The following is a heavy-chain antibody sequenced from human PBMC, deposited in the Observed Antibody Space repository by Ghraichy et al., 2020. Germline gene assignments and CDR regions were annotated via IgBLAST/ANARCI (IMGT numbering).Heavy chain of an antibody. CDR3: ARLSPCGGDCYYFDY. Sequence: GGSLRLSCAASGFTFSSYGMHWVRQAPGKGLEWVAVIWYDGSNKYYADSVKGRFTISRDNSKNTLYLQMNSLRAEDTAVYYCARLSPCGGDCYYFDYWGQGTLVTVSS. CDR2: IWYDGSNK. V-gene: IGHV3-33*01. J-gene: IGHJ4*02. CDR1: GFTFSSYG. D-gene: IGHD2-21*02.